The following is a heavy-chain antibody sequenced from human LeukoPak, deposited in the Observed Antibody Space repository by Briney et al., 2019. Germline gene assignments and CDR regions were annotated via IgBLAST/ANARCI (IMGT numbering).Heavy chain of an antibody. CDR3: AAASGSSDAFDI. D-gene: IGHD1-26*01. CDR2: IVVGSGNT. Sequence: GASVTVSCKASGFTFTSSAMQWVRQARGQRLEWIGWIVVGSGNTNYAQKFQERATITRDMSTSTAYMELSSLRSEDTAVYYCAAASGSSDAFDIWGQGTMVTVSS. J-gene: IGHJ3*02. CDR1: GFTFTSSA. V-gene: IGHV1-58*02.